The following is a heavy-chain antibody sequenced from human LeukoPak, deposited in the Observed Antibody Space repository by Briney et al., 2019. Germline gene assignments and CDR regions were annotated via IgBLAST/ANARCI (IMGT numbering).Heavy chain of an antibody. V-gene: IGHV3-30*18. Sequence: GGSLRLSCAASGFTFSSYGMHWVRQAPGKGLEWVAVISYDGSNKYYADSVKGRFTISRDNSKNTLYLQMNSLRAEDTAVYYCAKDMYYYDSSGYSFDYWGQGTLVTVSS. CDR2: ISYDGSNK. D-gene: IGHD3-22*01. CDR1: GFTFSSYG. CDR3: AKDMYYYDSSGYSFDY. J-gene: IGHJ4*02.